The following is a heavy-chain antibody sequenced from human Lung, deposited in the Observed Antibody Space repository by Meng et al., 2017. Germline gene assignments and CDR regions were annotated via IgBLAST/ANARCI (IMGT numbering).Heavy chain of an antibody. D-gene: IGHD2-2*01. CDR3: TRDGYSDCSRTSCFDY. J-gene: IGHJ4*02. Sequence: ASVKVFCNASGYTLTSYAINWLRQAPGQGLEWMGLIDTKTGSPRYSEGFKGRLVFSSDTSFSTAYLEISCLKADDTAVYYCTRDGYSDCSRTSCFDYWGQGTLVTVSS. CDR2: IDTKTGSP. CDR1: GYTLTSYA. V-gene: IGHV7-4-1*02.